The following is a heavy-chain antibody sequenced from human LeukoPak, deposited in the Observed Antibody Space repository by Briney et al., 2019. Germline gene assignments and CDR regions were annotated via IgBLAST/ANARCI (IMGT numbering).Heavy chain of an antibody. V-gene: IGHV3-48*01. CDR2: ITNSSSTI. D-gene: IGHD4-17*01. Sequence: GGSLRLSCTASRFTFSSYSMSWVRQAPGKGLEWVSDITNSSSTIHYADSVKGRFTISRDNARNSLYLQMNSLRAEDTAVYYCARDTEAMGLYYYGMDVWGQGTTVTVSS. J-gene: IGHJ6*02. CDR3: ARDTEAMGLYYYGMDV. CDR1: RFTFSSYS.